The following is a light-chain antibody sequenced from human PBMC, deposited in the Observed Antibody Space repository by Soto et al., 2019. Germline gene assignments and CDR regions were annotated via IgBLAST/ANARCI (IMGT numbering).Light chain of an antibody. J-gene: IGKJ1*01. Sequence: DIVMTQSPSTLSVSPGERVSFSCRASQSISSNLAGYHHEPGQAPRLLIYDASDRATGIPARFSGSGSGTAFTLTISTLEPEDFAVYYCQQQRRWPPWTFGQGTKVDI. V-gene: IGKV3-11*01. CDR1: QSISSN. CDR3: QQQRRWPPWT. CDR2: DAS.